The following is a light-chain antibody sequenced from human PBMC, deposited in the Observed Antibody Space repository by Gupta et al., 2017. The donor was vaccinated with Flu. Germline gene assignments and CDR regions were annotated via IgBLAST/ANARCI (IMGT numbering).Light chain of an antibody. J-gene: IGKJ1*01. CDR2: GAS. CDR3: QQYGAFRT. V-gene: IGKV1-5*03. Sequence: DIQMTQSPSTLSASVGDTVTISCRASRNVYGYLAWYQQKPGKAPKLLIYGASSLDRGVPARFSGSGYGTDFILTISSLQPDDVATYYCQQYGAFRTSGLGTKVEIK. CDR1: RNVYGY.